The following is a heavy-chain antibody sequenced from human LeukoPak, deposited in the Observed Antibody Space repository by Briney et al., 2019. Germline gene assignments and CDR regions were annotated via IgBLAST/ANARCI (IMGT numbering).Heavy chain of an antibody. D-gene: IGHD3-22*01. J-gene: IGHJ4*02. CDR3: ARVNYDSSGYKAQFFDY. CDR2: INPRSGST. V-gene: IGHV1-46*04. CDR1: GYTFTYFY. Sequence: ASVKVSFKSSGYTFTYFYMHWVRQAPGQGLEWMGIINPRSGSTTYAQRLQGRVTMTRDTSTSTIFLELSSLTSEDTAVYYCARVNYDSSGYKAQFFDYWGQGTLVTVSS.